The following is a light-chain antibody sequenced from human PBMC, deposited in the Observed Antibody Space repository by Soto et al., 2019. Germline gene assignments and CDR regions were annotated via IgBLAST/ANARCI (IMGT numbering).Light chain of an antibody. J-gene: IGKJ1*01. CDR1: QTISSY. CDR2: AAS. V-gene: IGKV1-39*01. Sequence: DIQMTQSPSSLSASVGDRVTISCRASQTISSYLNWYQQKPGKAPKLLIYAASRLQSGVPSRFSGSGSVTDFTLTISSLQPEDFATYYCQQSYSTPRTFGQGTKVDIK. CDR3: QQSYSTPRT.